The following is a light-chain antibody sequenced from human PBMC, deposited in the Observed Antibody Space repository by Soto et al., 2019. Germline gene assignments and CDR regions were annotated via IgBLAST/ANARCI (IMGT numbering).Light chain of an antibody. Sequence: QSALTQPASVSGSPGQSITISCTGSSSDVGHYDYVSWFQQHPGRAPTLPIYDVTYRPSGVSNRFSGAKSGSTASLTISGLRTEDEANYYCSSYTGTSTQVFGTGTKLTVL. CDR3: SSYTGTSTQV. CDR2: DVT. J-gene: IGLJ1*01. CDR1: SSDVGHYDY. V-gene: IGLV2-14*03.